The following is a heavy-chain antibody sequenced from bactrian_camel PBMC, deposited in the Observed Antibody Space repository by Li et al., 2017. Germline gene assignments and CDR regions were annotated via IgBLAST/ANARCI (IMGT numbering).Heavy chain of an antibody. V-gene: IGHV3S1*01. CDR1: GYTFSSHC. Sequence: HVQLVESGGGSVQAGGSLRISCTASGYTFSSHCMGWFRRAPGKEREGVAPIYTGGSSTYYADSIKGRFTFSQDKVKNTVYLQMNSLKSEDNAMYYCATAVPIGTSYDYHYWGQGTQVTVS. CDR3: ATAVPIGTSYDYHY. D-gene: IGHD6*01. J-gene: IGHJ4*01. CDR2: IYTGGSST.